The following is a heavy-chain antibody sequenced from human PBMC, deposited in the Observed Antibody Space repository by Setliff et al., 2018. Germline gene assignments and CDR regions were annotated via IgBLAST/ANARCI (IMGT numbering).Heavy chain of an antibody. CDR3: ARFRGGYSAYDWVDY. Sequence: PGESLKISCEGSGYTFTNNWIGLVRQMPGKGLEWMGIIYPRDYDTRYSPSFQGQVTISADTSITTAYLQWSSLKASDSAMYYCARFRGGYSAYDWVDYWGQGTLVTVSS. CDR1: GYTFTNNW. V-gene: IGHV5-51*01. J-gene: IGHJ4*02. CDR2: IYPRDYDT. D-gene: IGHD5-12*01.